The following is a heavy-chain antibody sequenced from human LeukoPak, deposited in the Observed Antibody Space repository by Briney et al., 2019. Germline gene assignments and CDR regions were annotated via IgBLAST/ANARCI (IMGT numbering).Heavy chain of an antibody. CDR2: IYPDDSNA. CDR1: GYRFTSYW. J-gene: IGHJ6*02. CDR3: ARHNYGDLVKHYYYYGMDV. Sequence: GESLKISCKGSGYRFTSYWIGWVRQMPGKGLEWMGIIYPDDSNAKYSPSFQGQVTISVDKSISTAYLQWSSLKASDTAMYYCARHNYGDLVKHYYYYGMDVWGQGTTVTVPS. D-gene: IGHD4-17*01. V-gene: IGHV5-51*01.